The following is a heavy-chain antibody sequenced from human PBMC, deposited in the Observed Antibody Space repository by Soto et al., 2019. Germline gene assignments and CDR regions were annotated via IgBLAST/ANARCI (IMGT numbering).Heavy chain of an antibody. V-gene: IGHV5-51*01. CDR3: ARRQIAVAGTRAFDI. J-gene: IGHJ3*02. D-gene: IGHD6-19*01. CDR2: IYPGDSDT. Sequence: GESLKISCKGSGYSFTSYWIGWVRQMPGEGLEWMGIIYPGDSDTRYSPSFQGQVTISADKSISTAYLQWSSLKASDTAMYYCARRQIAVAGTRAFDIWGQGTMVTVSS. CDR1: GYSFTSYW.